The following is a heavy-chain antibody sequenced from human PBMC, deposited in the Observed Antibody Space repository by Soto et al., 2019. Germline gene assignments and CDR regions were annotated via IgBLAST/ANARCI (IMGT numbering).Heavy chain of an antibody. CDR3: ARPRGGWNDAFDI. D-gene: IGHD6-19*01. CDR1: GHNFTADW. J-gene: IGHJ3*02. CDR2: IYTGDSDT. Sequence: PGESLKISCKGSGHNFTADWIGWARQMPGKGLEWMGIIYTGDSDTRYSPSFQGQVTISADKSISTAYLQWSSLKASDTAMYYCARPRGGWNDAFDIWGQGTMVTVSS. V-gene: IGHV5-51*01.